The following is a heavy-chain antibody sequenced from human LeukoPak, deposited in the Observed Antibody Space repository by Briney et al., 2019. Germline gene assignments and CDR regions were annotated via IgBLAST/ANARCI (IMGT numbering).Heavy chain of an antibody. V-gene: IGHV3-30*02. CDR1: GFTFSSYG. CDR2: IRYDGSNK. J-gene: IGHJ4*02. Sequence: GGSLRLSCAASGFTFSSYGMHWVRQAPGKGLEWVAFIRYDGSNKYYADSVRGRFTISRDNSKNTLYLQMNSLRAEDTAVYYCANFPVAGTRRDDYWGQGTLVTVSS. CDR3: ANFPVAGTRRDDY. D-gene: IGHD6-19*01.